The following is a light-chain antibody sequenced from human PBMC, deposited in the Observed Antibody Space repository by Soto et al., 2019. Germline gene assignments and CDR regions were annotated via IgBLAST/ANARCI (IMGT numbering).Light chain of an antibody. J-gene: IGKJ1*01. CDR3: QQYNKWPPT. CDR1: QSVSNN. CDR2: CAS. Sequence: EIVFTQSPGTLSLSPGERDTLSCMASQSVSNNYLAWYQQKPGQAPRLLIYCASTRDTGISARFSGSGSGKEFTLTISSLQSGDFAVYHCQQYNKWPPTVGQGTKVEIK. V-gene: IGKV3-15*01.